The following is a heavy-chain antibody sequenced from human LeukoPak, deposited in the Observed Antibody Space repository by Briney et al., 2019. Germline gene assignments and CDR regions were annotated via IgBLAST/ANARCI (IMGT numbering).Heavy chain of an antibody. CDR1: GGSISSSSYY. D-gene: IGHD3-10*02. CDR2: IYCSGST. CDR3: ARVFAEGEHFDY. J-gene: IGHJ4*02. Sequence: SETLSLTCTVSGGSISSSSYYWGWIRQPPGRGLEWIGSIYCSGSTYYNPSLKSRVTISVDTSKNQFSLKLSSVTAADTAVYYCARVFAEGEHFDYWGQGTLVTVSS. V-gene: IGHV4-39*07.